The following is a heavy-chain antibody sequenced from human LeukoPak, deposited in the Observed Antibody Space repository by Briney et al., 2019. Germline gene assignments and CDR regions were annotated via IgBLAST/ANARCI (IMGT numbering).Heavy chain of an antibody. D-gene: IGHD5-24*01. Sequence: GGSLRPSCAASGFTFSNYWMSWVRQAPGKGLEWVANIKEDGSDKYYVDSVKGRFTTSRDNAKNSQYLQMNSLRAEDTAVYYCARDTGYNTFDYWGQGTLVTVSS. CDR3: ARDTGYNTFDY. J-gene: IGHJ4*02. CDR1: GFTFSNYW. CDR2: IKEDGSDK. V-gene: IGHV3-7*05.